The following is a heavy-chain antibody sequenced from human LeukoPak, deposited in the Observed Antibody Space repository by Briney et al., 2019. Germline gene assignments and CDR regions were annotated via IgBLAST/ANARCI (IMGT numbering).Heavy chain of an antibody. CDR1: GGSISSYY. CDR2: IYYSGST. Sequence: SETLSLTCTVSGGSISSYYWSWIRQPPGKGLEWIGYIYYSGSTNYNPSLKSRVTISVDTSKNQFSLKLSSVTAADTAVYYCARGGVAKDFDYWGQGTLVTVSS. D-gene: IGHD2-15*01. V-gene: IGHV4-59*01. J-gene: IGHJ4*02. CDR3: ARGGVAKDFDY.